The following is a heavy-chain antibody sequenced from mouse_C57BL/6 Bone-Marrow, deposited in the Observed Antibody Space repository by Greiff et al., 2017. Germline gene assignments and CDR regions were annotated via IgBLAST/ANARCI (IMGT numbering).Heavy chain of an antibody. J-gene: IGHJ1*03. Sequence: EVKLVESGGDLVKPGGSLKLSCAASGFTFSSYGMSWVRQTPDKRLEWVATISSGGSYTYYPHSVKGRFTISRDNAKNTVYLQMSSLKSEDTAMYYCARPYGIYWYFDVWGTGTTVTVSS. V-gene: IGHV5-6*01. CDR3: ARPYGIYWYFDV. CDR1: GFTFSSYG. CDR2: ISSGGSYT. D-gene: IGHD2-1*01.